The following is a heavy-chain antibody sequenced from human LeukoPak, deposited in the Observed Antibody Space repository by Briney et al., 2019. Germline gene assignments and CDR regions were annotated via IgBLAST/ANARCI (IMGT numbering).Heavy chain of an antibody. CDR3: ASGSSSSGRVDY. V-gene: IGHV4-34*01. CDR1: GGSISSYY. D-gene: IGHD6-6*01. Sequence: SETLSLTCTVSGGSISSYYWSWIRQPPGKGLEWIGEINHSGSTNYNPSLKSRVTISVDTSKNQFSLKLSSVTAAGTAVYYCASGSSSSGRVDYWGQGTLVTVSS. CDR2: INHSGST. J-gene: IGHJ4*02.